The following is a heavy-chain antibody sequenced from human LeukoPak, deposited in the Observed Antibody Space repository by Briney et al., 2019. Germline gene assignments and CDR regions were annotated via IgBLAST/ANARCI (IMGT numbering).Heavy chain of an antibody. Sequence: GESLKISCQGSGYSFTNYWIVWVRQMPGQGLEYMGIIHPGDSNTKYSPSFEGQVIISVDKSICTAYLQWSSLKASDSAIYYCARRRGDTVAGPDYWGQGTLVTVSS. CDR2: IHPGDSNT. V-gene: IGHV5-51*01. D-gene: IGHD6-19*01. CDR1: GYSFTNYW. J-gene: IGHJ4*02. CDR3: ARRRGDTVAGPDY.